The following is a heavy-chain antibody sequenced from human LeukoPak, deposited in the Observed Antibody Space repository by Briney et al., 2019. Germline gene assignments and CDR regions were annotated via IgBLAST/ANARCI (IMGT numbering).Heavy chain of an antibody. Sequence: PSETLSLTCTVSGGSINGYYWSWIRQPPGKGLEWIAYIFYSGTTNYNPSLKSRVTISVDTSKNQFSLKLRSVTAADTAVYYCAWVTGDYYFDYWGQGTLVTVSS. CDR2: IFYSGTT. CDR1: GGSINGYY. D-gene: IGHD2-21*02. V-gene: IGHV4-59*01. CDR3: AWVTGDYYFDY. J-gene: IGHJ4*02.